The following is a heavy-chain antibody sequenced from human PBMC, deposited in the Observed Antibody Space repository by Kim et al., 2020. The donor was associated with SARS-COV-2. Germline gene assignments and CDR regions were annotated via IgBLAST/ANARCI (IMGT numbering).Heavy chain of an antibody. D-gene: IGHD2-15*01. CDR2: INHSGST. J-gene: IGHJ6*03. CDR3: ARESGHMVVVVVAPYYYYYMDV. CDR1: GGSFSGYY. V-gene: IGHV4-34*01. Sequence: SETLSLTCAVYGGSFSGYYWSWIRQPPGKGLEWIGEINHSGSTNYNPSLKSRVTISVDTSKNKFSLKLSSVTAADTAVYYCARESGHMVVVVVAPYYYYYMDVWGKGTTVTVSS.